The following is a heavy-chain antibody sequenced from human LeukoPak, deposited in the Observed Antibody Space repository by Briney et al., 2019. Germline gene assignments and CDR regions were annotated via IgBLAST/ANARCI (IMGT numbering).Heavy chain of an antibody. CDR3: TAAPNTTPGSLGH. CDR2: SSSSGSST. Sequence: GGSLRLSCAASGFSFSDYYMNWIRQAPGKGLEWVSYSSSSGSSTYYADSVKGRFTISRDYAKNALFPQMNSLRAEDTAVYYCTAAPNTTPGSLGHWGQGTLVTVSS. J-gene: IGHJ4*02. D-gene: IGHD6-25*01. V-gene: IGHV3-11*01. CDR1: GFSFSDYY.